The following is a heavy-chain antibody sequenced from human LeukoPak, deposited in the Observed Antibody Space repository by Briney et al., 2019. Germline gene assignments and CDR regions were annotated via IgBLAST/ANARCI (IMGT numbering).Heavy chain of an antibody. D-gene: IGHD2/OR15-2a*01. Sequence: GGSLRLSCAASGNYWMHWVRQAPGKGLVWVSHINSDGSWTSYADSVKGRFTISKDNTKNTVYLQMNSLRAKDTAVYYCVSFYETYWGRGTLVTVSS. CDR1: GNYW. J-gene: IGHJ4*02. CDR2: INSDGSWT. CDR3: VSFYETY. V-gene: IGHV3-74*01.